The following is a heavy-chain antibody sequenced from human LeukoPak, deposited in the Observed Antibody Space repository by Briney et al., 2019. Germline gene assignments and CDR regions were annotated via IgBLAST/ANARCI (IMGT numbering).Heavy chain of an antibody. J-gene: IGHJ4*02. D-gene: IGHD2-2*01. CDR3: AVREPVVPAAMWGGVDY. Sequence: ASVKVSCKASGGTFSSNAISWVRQAPGQGLEWMGGIIPIFGTANYAQKFQGRVTITADKSTSTAYMELSSLRSEDTAVYYCAVREPVVPAAMWGGVDYWGQGTLVTVSS. CDR2: IIPIFGTA. V-gene: IGHV1-69*06. CDR1: GGTFSSNA.